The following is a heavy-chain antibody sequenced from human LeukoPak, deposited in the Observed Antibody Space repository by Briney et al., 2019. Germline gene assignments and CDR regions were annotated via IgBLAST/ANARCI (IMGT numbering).Heavy chain of an antibody. V-gene: IGHV4-59*12. D-gene: IGHD1-26*01. CDR1: GGSISSYY. CDR2: IYYSGST. CDR3: ARTMVGATGMDY. Sequence: PSETLSLTCTVSGGSISSYYWSWIRQPPGKGLEWIGYIYYSGSTYYNPSLKSRVTISVDTSKNQFSLKLSSVTAADTAVYYCARTMVGATGMDYWGQGTLVTVSS. J-gene: IGHJ4*02.